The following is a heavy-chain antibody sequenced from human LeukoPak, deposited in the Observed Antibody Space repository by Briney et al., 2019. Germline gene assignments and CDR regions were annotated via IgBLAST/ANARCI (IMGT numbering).Heavy chain of an antibody. V-gene: IGHV4-34*01. J-gene: IGHJ4*02. CDR1: GGSFSGYY. D-gene: IGHD3-3*01. CDR2: INHSGST. CDR3: ARQAVLRFFDY. Sequence: SETLSLTCAVYGGSFSGYYWSWIRQPPGKGLEWIGEINHSGSTNYNPSLKSRVTISADTSKNQFSLKLSSATAADTAVYYCARQAVLRFFDYWGQGTLVTVSS.